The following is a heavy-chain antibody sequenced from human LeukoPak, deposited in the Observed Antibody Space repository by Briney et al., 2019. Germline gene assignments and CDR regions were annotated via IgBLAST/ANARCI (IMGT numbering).Heavy chain of an antibody. CDR1: GYTFTSYD. CDR2: INTNTGNP. Sequence: EASVKVSCKASGYTFTSYDINWVRQAPGQGLEWMGWINTNTGNPTYAQGFTGRFVFSLDTSVSTAYLQISSLKAEDTAVYYCARGDYLGAFDYWGQGTLVTVSS. D-gene: IGHD4-17*01. CDR3: ARGDYLGAFDY. J-gene: IGHJ4*02. V-gene: IGHV7-4-1*02.